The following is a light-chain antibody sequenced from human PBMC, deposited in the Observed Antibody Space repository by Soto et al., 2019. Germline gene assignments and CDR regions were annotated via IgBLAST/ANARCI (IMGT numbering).Light chain of an antibody. Sequence: EIVLTQSPGTLSLSPGETATLSCRASQSVRRYYLAWFQQKPGQAPRLLIYGASSRATGIPDRFSGSGSGTDFTLTISRLEAEDSAVYYCQQYAVAPRTFGQGTKVEIK. V-gene: IGKV3-20*01. CDR2: GAS. CDR1: QSVRRYY. CDR3: QQYAVAPRT. J-gene: IGKJ1*01.